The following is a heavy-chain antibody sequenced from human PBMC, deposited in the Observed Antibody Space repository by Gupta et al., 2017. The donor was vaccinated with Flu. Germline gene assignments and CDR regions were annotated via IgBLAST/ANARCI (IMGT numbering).Heavy chain of an antibody. CDR2: IYYSGST. V-gene: IGHV4-39*01. CDR3: ARPETSGSYSVVWWYFDL. Sequence: QLQLQESGPGLVKPSETLSLTCTVSGGSISSSSYYWGWIRQPPGKGLEWIGSIYYSGSTYYNPSLKSRVTISVDTSKNQFSLKLSSVTAADTAVYYCARPETSGSYSVVWWYFDLWGRGTLVTVSS. J-gene: IGHJ2*01. D-gene: IGHD1-26*01. CDR1: GGSISSSSYY.